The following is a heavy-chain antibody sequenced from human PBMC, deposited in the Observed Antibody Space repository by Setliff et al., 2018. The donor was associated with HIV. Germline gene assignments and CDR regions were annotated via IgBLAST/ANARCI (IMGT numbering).Heavy chain of an antibody. V-gene: IGHV4-38-2*01. D-gene: IGHD6-19*01. Sequence: PSETLSFTCAASGYSINSGFSRAWIRQPPGQGPQWIGSIYQSGSIYYNPSLQSRVTISVDSSKNQFSLNLFSVTAADTAVYYCARPRRVRSRAWYWFDIWGQGTLVTVSS. J-gene: IGHJ5*02. CDR3: ARPRRVRSRAWYWFDI. CDR2: IYQSGSI. CDR1: GYSINSGFS.